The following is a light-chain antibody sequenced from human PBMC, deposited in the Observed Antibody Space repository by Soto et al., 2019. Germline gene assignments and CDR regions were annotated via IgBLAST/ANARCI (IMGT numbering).Light chain of an antibody. J-gene: IGKJ4*01. V-gene: IGKV3-20*01. Sequence: ELVLTQSPGTLSLSPGERATLSCTASQSVSSTYLSWYQQKPGRAPRLLIYGASSRAAAIPDRFSGSGSGTHFTLTINRLEPEDFAVYYCEQYATSPSRHTFGGATKVEIK. CDR3: EQYATSPSRHT. CDR1: QSVSSTY. CDR2: GAS.